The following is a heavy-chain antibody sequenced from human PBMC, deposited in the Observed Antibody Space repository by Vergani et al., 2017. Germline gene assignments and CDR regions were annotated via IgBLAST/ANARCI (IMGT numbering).Heavy chain of an antibody. CDR1: GFTVSSNY. V-gene: IGHV3-23*04. CDR2: ISGSGGSK. Sequence: EVQLVESGGGLIQPGGSLRLSCAASGFTVSSNYMSWVRQAPGKGLEWVSAISGSGGSKYYVDSVKGRFTISRDNSKNTLYLQMNSLRAEDTAVYYCAKVQGYDFWSGYYINGEYYYYGMDVWGQGTTVTVSS. CDR3: AKVQGYDFWSGYYINGEYYYYGMDV. J-gene: IGHJ6*02. D-gene: IGHD3-3*01.